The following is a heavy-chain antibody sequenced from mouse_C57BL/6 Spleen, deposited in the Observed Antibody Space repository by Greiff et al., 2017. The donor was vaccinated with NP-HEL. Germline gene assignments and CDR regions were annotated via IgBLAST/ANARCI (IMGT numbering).Heavy chain of an antibody. D-gene: IGHD2-10*01. CDR2: IYYSGTI. CDR1: GISITPGNYR. V-gene: IGHV3-5*01. J-gene: IGHJ2*01. Sequence: EVQLQESGPGLVKPSQTVFLTCTVTGISITPGNYRWSWIRQFPGNKLEWIGYIYYSGTITYNPSLTSRTTITRDTPKNQFFLEMNSLTAEDTATYYCAREAYYEYYFDYWGQGTTLTVSS. CDR3: AREAYYEYYFDY.